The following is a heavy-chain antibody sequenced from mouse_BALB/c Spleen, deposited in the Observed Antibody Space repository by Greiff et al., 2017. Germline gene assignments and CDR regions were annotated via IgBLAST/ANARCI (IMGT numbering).Heavy chain of an antibody. J-gene: IGHJ1*01. CDR1: GYNFTSYW. D-gene: IGHD2-2*01. CDR2: IYPGSGST. Sequence: QVQLQQPGAELVKPGTSVKLSCKASGYNFTSYWINWVKLRPGQGLEWIGDIYPGSGSTNYNEKFKSKATLTVDTSSSTAYMQLSSLASEDSALYYCARYGYNGYFDVWGAGTTVTVSS. CDR3: ARYGYNGYFDV. V-gene: IGHV1-55*01.